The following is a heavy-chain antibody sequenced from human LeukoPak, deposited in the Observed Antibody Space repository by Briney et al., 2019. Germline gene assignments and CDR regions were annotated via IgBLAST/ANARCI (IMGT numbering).Heavy chain of an antibody. J-gene: IGHJ6*02. Sequence: GGSLRLSCAASGLTVSSNYMSWVRQAPGKGLEWVSVMYSGGSTDYADSVKGRFTISRDNSKNILYLQMNSLRSEDTAVYYCARDRSVLRYFDWTYYYGMDVWGQGTTVTVSS. CDR2: MYSGGST. V-gene: IGHV3-53*05. CDR1: GLTVSSNY. CDR3: ARDRSVLRYFDWTYYYGMDV. D-gene: IGHD3-9*01.